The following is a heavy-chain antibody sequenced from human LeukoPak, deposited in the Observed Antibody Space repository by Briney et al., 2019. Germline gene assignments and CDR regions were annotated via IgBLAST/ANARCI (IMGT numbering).Heavy chain of an antibody. CDR3: AFGGYDILTGYLDAFDI. J-gene: IGHJ3*02. CDR2: IIPIFGTA. Sequence: GSSVKVSCKASGGTFSSYAISWVRQAPGQGLEWMGGIIPIFGTANYAQKFQGRVTITADKSTSTAYMELSSLGSEDTAVYYCAFGGYDILTGYLDAFDIWGQGTMVTVSS. V-gene: IGHV1-69*06. CDR1: GGTFSSYA. D-gene: IGHD3-9*01.